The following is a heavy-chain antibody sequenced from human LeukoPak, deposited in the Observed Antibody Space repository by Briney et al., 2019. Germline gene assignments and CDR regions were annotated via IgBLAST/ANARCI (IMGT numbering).Heavy chain of an antibody. CDR2: IIPILGIA. V-gene: IGHV1-69*04. CDR3: ASGLWSTIFGVVSFDY. J-gene: IGHJ4*02. D-gene: IGHD3-3*01. CDR1: GGTFSSYA. Sequence: SVKVSCKASGGTFSSYAISWVRQAPGQGLEWMGRIIPILGIANYAQKFQGRVTITADKSTSTAYMELSSLRSEDTAVYYCASGLWSTIFGVVSFDYWGQGTLVTVSS.